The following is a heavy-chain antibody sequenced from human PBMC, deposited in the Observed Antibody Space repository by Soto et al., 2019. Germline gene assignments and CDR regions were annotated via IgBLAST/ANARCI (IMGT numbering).Heavy chain of an antibody. D-gene: IGHD3-10*01. CDR2: TFFSGST. CDR1: VGPITTPINN. CDR3: GRRARDYYGSGSYVDL. J-gene: IGHJ5*02. Sequence: QGWAPGVVRPRGPRPPTCGVPVGPITTPINNWPWSPQPQGKARGGIGSTFFSGSTYYSPSLKSRVTISVDTSKNQFSLKLSSVTVADTAVYYCGRRARDYYGSGSYVDLWGQGTLVTVSS. V-gene: IGHV4-39*01.